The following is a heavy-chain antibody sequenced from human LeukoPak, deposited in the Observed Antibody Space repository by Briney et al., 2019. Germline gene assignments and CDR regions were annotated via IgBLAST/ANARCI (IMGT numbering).Heavy chain of an antibody. J-gene: IGHJ4*02. CDR1: GYTFTSYG. CDR2: ISAYNGNT. Sequence: ASVKVSCKASGYTFTSYGISWVRQAPGQGLEWMGWISAYNGNTNYAQKLQGRVTMTTDTSTGTAYMELRSLKSDDTAVYYCARGGRRITMVRGVMGCDYWGQGTLVTVSS. CDR3: ARGGRRITMVRGVMGCDY. V-gene: IGHV1-18*01. D-gene: IGHD3-10*01.